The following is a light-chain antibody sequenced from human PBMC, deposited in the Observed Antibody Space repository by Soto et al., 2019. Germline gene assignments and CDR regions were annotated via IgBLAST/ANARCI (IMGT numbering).Light chain of an antibody. CDR2: EVN. Sequence: QSVLTQPPSASGSPGQSVTISCTGAHSDFGGYNYVSWYQQHPGKAPKLMIFEVNKRPSGVPDRFSGSKFGNTASLTVSGLQAEDEADYYCSSYAGSNNVVFGGGTKLIVL. CDR3: SSYAGSNNVV. CDR1: HSDFGGYNY. V-gene: IGLV2-8*01. J-gene: IGLJ2*01.